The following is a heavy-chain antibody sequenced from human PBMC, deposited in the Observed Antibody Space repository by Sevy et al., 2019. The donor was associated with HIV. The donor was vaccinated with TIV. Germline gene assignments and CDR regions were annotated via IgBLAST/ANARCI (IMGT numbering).Heavy chain of an antibody. Sequence: GGSLRLSCAASGFTFSSYSMNWVRQAPGKGLEWVSYISRSSSTIYYVDSVKGRFTISRDNAKNSLYLQMNSLRAEVSAMRYRPRSTPYSSGWYGIDYWGQGTLVTVSS. CDR2: ISRSSSTI. J-gene: IGHJ4*02. CDR1: GFTFSSYS. V-gene: IGHV3-48*01. D-gene: IGHD6-19*01. CDR3: PRSTPYSSGWYGIDY.